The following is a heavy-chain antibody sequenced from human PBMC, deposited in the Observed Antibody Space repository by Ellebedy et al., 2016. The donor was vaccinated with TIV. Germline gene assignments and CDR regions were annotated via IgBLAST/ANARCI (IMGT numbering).Heavy chain of an antibody. D-gene: IGHD4-17*01. CDR3: ARDPGRDGDYSNWFDP. V-gene: IGHV1-69*13. CDR1: GGTFSSYA. CDR2: IIPIFGTA. Sequence: AASVKVSCKASGGTFSSYAISWVRHAPGQGLEWMGGIIPIFGTANYAQKFQGRVTITADESTSTAYMELSSLRSEDTAVYYCARDPGRDGDYSNWFDPWGQGTLVTVSS. J-gene: IGHJ5*02.